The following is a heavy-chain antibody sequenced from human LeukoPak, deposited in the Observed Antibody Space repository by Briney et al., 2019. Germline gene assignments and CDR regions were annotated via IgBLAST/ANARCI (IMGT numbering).Heavy chain of an antibody. J-gene: IGHJ4*02. Sequence: QAGGSLRLSCAASGFTFSNYGMNWIRQAPGKGLEWVSTISGSGGTTYYADSVKGRFTISRDNSKNTLYLQMNSLRAEDTAVYYCAKGFTGTTDRYYYFDYWGQGTLVTVSS. V-gene: IGHV3-23*01. CDR1: GFTFSNYG. CDR2: ISGSGGTT. D-gene: IGHD4-17*01. CDR3: AKGFTGTTDRYYYFDY.